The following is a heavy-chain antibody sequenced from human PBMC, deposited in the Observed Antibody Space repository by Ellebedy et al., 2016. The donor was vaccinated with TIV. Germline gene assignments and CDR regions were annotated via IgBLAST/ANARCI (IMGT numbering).Heavy chain of an antibody. V-gene: IGHV3-53*01. Sequence: GGSLRLXXAASGFTVSNNYMNWVCQAPGKGLEWVSLIYSGGSTHYADSVRGRFTISRDYSKNTLYLQMNSLRAEDTAVYYCASNGEKGYWGQGTLVTVSS. CDR2: IYSGGST. D-gene: IGHD4-17*01. CDR3: ASNGEKGY. CDR1: GFTVSNNY. J-gene: IGHJ4*02.